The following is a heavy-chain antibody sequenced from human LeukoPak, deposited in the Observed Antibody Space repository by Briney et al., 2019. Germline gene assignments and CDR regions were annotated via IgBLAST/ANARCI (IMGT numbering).Heavy chain of an antibody. CDR2: IYYSGST. J-gene: IGHJ6*03. V-gene: IGHV4-59*11. CDR3: ARAPDTAMVDYYYYMDV. CDR1: GGSISSHY. Sequence: SETLSLTCTVSGGSISSHYWSWIRQPPGKGLEWIGYIYYSGSTNYNPSLKSRVTISVDTSKNQFSLKLSSVTAADTAVYYCARAPDTAMVDYYYYMDVWGKGTTVIVSS. D-gene: IGHD5-18*01.